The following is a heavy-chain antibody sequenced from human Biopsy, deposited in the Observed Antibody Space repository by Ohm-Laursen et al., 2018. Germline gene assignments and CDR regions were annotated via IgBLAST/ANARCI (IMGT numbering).Heavy chain of an antibody. CDR3: VAYPSSGFFENNDDFAMDV. CDR2: IIIVSETA. CDR1: GGAFTNYA. D-gene: IGHD6-19*01. V-gene: IGHV1-69*01. J-gene: IGHJ6*02. Sequence: GSSVTVSCKASGGAFTNYAINWVRQAPGHGLECMGGIIIVSETAGYAERFQGRVTITADVTTTTAYMDLSGLRSEDTAVYYCVAYPSSGFFENNDDFAMDVWGQGTTVIVSS.